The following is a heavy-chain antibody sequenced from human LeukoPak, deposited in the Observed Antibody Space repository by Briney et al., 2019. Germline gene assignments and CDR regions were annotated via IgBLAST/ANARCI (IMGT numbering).Heavy chain of an antibody. V-gene: IGHV3-30*18. CDR1: GFTFSTYG. D-gene: IGHD6-13*01. CDR2: ISYHGSNK. J-gene: IGHJ4*02. CDR3: AKSGTRSSWSPRVKTYLDY. Sequence: PGRSLRLSCAASGFTFSTYGMHWVRQAPGKGLEWVAVISYHGSNKYYADSVKGRFTISRDNSKNTLYLQMNSLRAEDTAVYYCAKSGTRSSWSPRVKTYLDYWGQGTLVTVSS.